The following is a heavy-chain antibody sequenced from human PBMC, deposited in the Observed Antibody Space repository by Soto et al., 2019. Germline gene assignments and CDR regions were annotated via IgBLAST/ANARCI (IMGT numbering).Heavy chain of an antibody. CDR3: AANWDF. Sequence: QVQLVESGGGVVQPGRSLRLSCAASGFTFSNYGMHWVRQAPGKGLEWVAVIWYGGSDEYYGDSVKGRFTIFRDNSKNMVYLQMNSLRVEDTAVYYCAANWDFWGQGTLVTVSS. CDR2: IWYGGSDE. J-gene: IGHJ4*02. CDR1: GFTFSNYG. D-gene: IGHD2-8*01. V-gene: IGHV3-33*01.